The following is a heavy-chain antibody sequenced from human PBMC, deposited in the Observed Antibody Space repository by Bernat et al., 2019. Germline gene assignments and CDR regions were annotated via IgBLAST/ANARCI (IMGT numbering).Heavy chain of an antibody. V-gene: IGHV1-2*04. D-gene: IGHD6-6*01. J-gene: IGHJ3*02. CDR3: ATPSGYSSSWTDAFDI. Sequence: QVQLVQSGAEVKKPGASVKVSCKASGYTFTGYYMHWVRQAPGQGLEWMGWINPNSGGTNYAQKFQGWVTMTEDTSTDTAYMELSSLRSEDTAVYYCATPSGYSSSWTDAFDIWGQGTMVTVSS. CDR2: INPNSGGT. CDR1: GYTFTGYY.